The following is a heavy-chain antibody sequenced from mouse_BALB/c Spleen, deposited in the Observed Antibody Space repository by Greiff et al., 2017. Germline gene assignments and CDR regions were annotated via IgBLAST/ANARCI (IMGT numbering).Heavy chain of an antibody. CDR2: IDPANGNT. D-gene: IGHD2-10*01. V-gene: IGHV14-3*02. CDR3: APAYYGNYEDYYAMDY. J-gene: IGHJ4*01. Sequence: VQLKESGAELVKPGASVKLSCTASGFNIKDTYMHWVKQRPEQGLEWIGRIDPANGNTKYDPKFQGKATITADTSSNTAYLQLSSLTSEDTAVYYCAPAYYGNYEDYYAMDYWGQGTSVTVSS. CDR1: GFNIKDTY.